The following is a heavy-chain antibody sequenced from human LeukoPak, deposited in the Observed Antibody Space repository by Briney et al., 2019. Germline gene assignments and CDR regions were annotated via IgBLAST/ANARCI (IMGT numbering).Heavy chain of an antibody. V-gene: IGHV4-30-4*01. CDR3: ARDPRSYGKYYFDY. J-gene: IGHJ4*02. Sequence: PSQTLSLTCTVSGGSISSGDYYWNWIRQPPGKGLEWIGYIYYSGSTYYIPSLKSRVTISLDTSKNQFSLKLSSVTAADTAVYYCARDPRSYGKYYFDYWGQGTLVTVSS. D-gene: IGHD5-18*01. CDR1: GGSISSGDYY. CDR2: IYYSGST.